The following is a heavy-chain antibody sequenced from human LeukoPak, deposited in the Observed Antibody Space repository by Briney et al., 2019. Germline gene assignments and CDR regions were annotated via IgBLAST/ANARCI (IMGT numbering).Heavy chain of an antibody. CDR2: IYYSGLI. J-gene: IGHJ6*02. D-gene: IGHD6-13*01. Sequence: SETLSLTCTVSGVSINTYYWSWIRQPPGKGLEWIGCIYYSGLINYNPSLKSRVTISVDTSKNQFSLKLSSVTAADTAVYYCARGRAAAGDYYYDYGMDVWGQGTTVTVSS. CDR3: ARGRAAAGDYYYDYGMDV. V-gene: IGHV4-59*01. CDR1: GVSINTYY.